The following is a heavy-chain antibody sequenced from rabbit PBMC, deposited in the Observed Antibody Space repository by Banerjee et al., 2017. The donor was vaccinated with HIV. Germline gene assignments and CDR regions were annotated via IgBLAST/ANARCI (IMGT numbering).Heavy chain of an antibody. CDR2: INTGSGGSS. V-gene: IGHV1S40*01. CDR1: GFDFSSYD. Sequence: QSLEESGGDLVKPGASLTLTCTASGFDFSSYDMCWVRQAPGEGLEWIACINTGSGGSSYYASWAKGRFTISKTSSTTVTLQMTSLTAADTATYFCARGGTSSSGYYGINLWGPGTLVTVS. CDR3: ARGGTSSSGYYGINL. D-gene: IGHD1-1*01. J-gene: IGHJ4*01.